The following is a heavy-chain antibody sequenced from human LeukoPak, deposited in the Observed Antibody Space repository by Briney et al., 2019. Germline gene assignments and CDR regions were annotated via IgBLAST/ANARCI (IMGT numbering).Heavy chain of an antibody. CDR1: GYTFTSYA. V-gene: IGHV7-4-1*02. CDR2: INTNTGNP. D-gene: IGHD6-13*01. CDR3: ARLPPAYIAAAGMGEDY. J-gene: IGHJ4*02. Sequence: ASVKVSCKASGYTFTSYAMNWVRQAPGQGLEWMGWINTNTGNPTYAQGFTGRFVFSLDTSVSTAYLQISSLKAEDTAVYYCARLPPAYIAAAGMGEDYWGQGTLVTVSS.